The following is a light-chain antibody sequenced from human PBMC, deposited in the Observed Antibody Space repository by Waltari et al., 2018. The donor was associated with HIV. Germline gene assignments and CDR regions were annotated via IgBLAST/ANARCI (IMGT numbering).Light chain of an antibody. Sequence: EIVMTQSPATLSVSPGERATLSCRASQSVRSNLAGYQQRPGQPPLLLIFDASSCATGIPSRFSGSGSETAFTLTISSLQSDDLAFYYCQLYDNSWTFGQGTKVEIK. J-gene: IGKJ1*01. V-gene: IGKV3-15*01. CDR3: QLYDNSWT. CDR1: QSVRSN. CDR2: DAS.